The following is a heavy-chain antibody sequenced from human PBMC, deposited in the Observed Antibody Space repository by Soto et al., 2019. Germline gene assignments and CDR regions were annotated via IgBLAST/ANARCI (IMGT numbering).Heavy chain of an antibody. J-gene: IGHJ4*02. CDR1: GGSFSGYY. CDR2: INHSGST. V-gene: IGHV4-34*01. CDR3: ARTDCNRANYGY. Sequence: PSETLSLTCAVYGGSFSGYYWSWIRQPPGKGLEWIGEINHSGSTNYNPSLKSRVTISVDTSKNQFSLKLSSVTAADTAVYYCARTDCNRANYGYWGQGTLVTVSS. D-gene: IGHD4-17*01.